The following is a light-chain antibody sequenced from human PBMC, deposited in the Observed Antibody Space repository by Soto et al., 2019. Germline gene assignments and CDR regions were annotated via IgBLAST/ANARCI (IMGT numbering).Light chain of an antibody. CDR2: AAS. Sequence: DIQMTQSPSSLSASVGDKVTITCRASQSISTYLYWYQQKPGKAPKLLIYAASSLQSGVPSTFSGSGSGTDFTLTISSLQPEDFATYYCQQSYSIPHTFGQGTKLEI. CDR1: QSISTY. CDR3: QQSYSIPHT. J-gene: IGKJ2*01. V-gene: IGKV1-39*01.